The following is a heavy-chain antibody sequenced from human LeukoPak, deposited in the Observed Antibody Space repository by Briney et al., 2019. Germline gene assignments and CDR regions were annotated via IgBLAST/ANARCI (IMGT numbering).Heavy chain of an antibody. CDR1: GFIFSTYW. Sequence: GSLRLSCAASGFIFSTYWMSWVRLAPGKGLEWVANINQDGSETFYVDSVKGRFTISRDNGKNSMFVQMDSLRAEDTAVYYCARGYVDIVATIYFDYWGQGTLVTVSS. CDR2: INQDGSET. D-gene: IGHD5-12*01. J-gene: IGHJ4*02. CDR3: ARGYVDIVATIYFDY. V-gene: IGHV3-7*05.